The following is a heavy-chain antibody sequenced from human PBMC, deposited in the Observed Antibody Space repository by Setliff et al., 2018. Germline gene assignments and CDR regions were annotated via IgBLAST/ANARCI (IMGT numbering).Heavy chain of an antibody. V-gene: IGHV3-23*01. CDR3: ATSTITTSFFDY. Sequence: GGSLRLSCVTSGFAFTSYDMTWVRQAPGKGLEWVAFITNGGVSADYTDSVKGRFTISRDNARNTLYLQMKSLRAEDMAIYYCATSTITTSFFDYWGHGTLVTVSS. CDR2: ITNGGVSA. J-gene: IGHJ4*01. D-gene: IGHD4-4*01. CDR1: GFAFTSYD.